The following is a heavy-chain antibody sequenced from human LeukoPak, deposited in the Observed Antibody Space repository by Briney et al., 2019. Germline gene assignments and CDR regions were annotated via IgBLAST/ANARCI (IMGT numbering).Heavy chain of an antibody. Sequence: ASVKVSCKVSGYTLTELSMHWVRQAPGKGLEWTGGFDPEDGETIYAQKFQGRVTITADESTSTAYMELSSLRSEDTAVYYCARTYCSSTSCRNNWFDPWGQGTLVTVSS. CDR2: FDPEDGET. V-gene: IGHV1-24*01. CDR1: GYTLTELS. CDR3: ARTYCSSTSCRNNWFDP. D-gene: IGHD2-2*01. J-gene: IGHJ5*02.